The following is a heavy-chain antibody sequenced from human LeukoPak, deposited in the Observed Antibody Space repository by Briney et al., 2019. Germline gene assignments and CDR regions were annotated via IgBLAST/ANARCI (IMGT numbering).Heavy chain of an antibody. D-gene: IGHD7-27*01. Sequence: PGGSLRLSCAASGFTFSSYTMTWVRQAPGKGLEWVSSISSTSTHIYYADSVKGRFTISRDNAKNSLYLQMNSLRAEDTAVYYCARLNLGSDYWAQGTLVTVSS. J-gene: IGHJ4*02. CDR2: ISSTSTHI. V-gene: IGHV3-21*01. CDR3: ARLNLGSDY. CDR1: GFTFSSYT.